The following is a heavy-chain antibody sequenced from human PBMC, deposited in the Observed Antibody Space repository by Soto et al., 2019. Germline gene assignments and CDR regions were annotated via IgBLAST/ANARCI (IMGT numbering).Heavy chain of an antibody. CDR3: AKDRGRYCSGARCYLFDS. Sequence: QVQLVQSGGDVVQPGRSLTLSCAASGVTFNTYAMHWVRQAPGKGLEWVAIVSYDGSNKYYADSVKGRFTISRDNSKSTLNLQMNSVRAEDTAVYYCAKDRGRYCSGARCYLFDSWGQGTLVTVSS. D-gene: IGHD2-15*01. CDR1: GVTFNTYA. CDR2: VSYDGSNK. V-gene: IGHV3-30*04. J-gene: IGHJ4*02.